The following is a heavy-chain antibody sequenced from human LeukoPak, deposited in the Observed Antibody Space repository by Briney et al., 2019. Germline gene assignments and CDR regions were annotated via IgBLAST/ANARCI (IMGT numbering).Heavy chain of an antibody. CDR3: ARDRSSSRGRSDY. CDR2: IYYDGSHK. V-gene: IGHV3-33*01. J-gene: IGHJ4*02. Sequence: PGGSLRLSCAASGFTFTSYGMHWVRQAPGQGLEWVAVIYYDGSHKYYADSVKGRFTISRDNSKNTLYLQMTSLRAEDTAGYNCARDRSSSRGRSDYWGQGTLVTVSS. CDR1: GFTFTSYG. D-gene: IGHD6-13*01.